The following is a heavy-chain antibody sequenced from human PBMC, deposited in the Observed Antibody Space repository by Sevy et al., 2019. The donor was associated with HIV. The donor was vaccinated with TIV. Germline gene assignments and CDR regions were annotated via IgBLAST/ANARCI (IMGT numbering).Heavy chain of an antibody. D-gene: IGHD2-2*01. V-gene: IGHV1-18*01. J-gene: IGHJ1*01. CDR2: INTHNGNA. Sequence: ASVKVSCKASGYTYTDYAIHWVRQAPGQGLEWMGWINTHNGNANYIQKFQNRVTLTTEKSTATAYLELGSLTSGDTAVYYCARTYCSSTSCRFFQPWGQGTLVTVSS. CDR1: GYTYTDYA. CDR3: ARTYCSSTSCRFFQP.